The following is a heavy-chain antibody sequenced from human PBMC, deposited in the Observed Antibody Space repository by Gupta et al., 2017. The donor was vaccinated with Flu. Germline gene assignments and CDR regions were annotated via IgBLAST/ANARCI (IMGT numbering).Heavy chain of an antibody. J-gene: IGHJ5*02. CDR1: GGSFSGYY. D-gene: IGHD5-18*01. CDR3: ARTLTGYSYGLNWFDP. V-gene: IGHV4-34*01. CDR2: INHSGST. Sequence: QVQLQQWGAGLLKPSETLSLTCAVYGGSFSGYYWSWIRQPPGKGLEWIGEINHSGSTNYNPSLKSRVTISVDTSKNQFSLKLSSVTAADTAVYYCARTLTGYSYGLNWFDPWGQGTLVTVSS.